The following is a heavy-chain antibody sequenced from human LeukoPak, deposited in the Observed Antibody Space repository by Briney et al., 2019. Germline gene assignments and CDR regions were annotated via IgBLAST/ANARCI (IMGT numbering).Heavy chain of an antibody. V-gene: IGHV4-4*07. J-gene: IGHJ6*03. D-gene: IGHD3-10*01. CDR2: IYTSGST. CDR3: ARVTESYGSGRRHNYYYYYMDV. CDR1: GDSIGSYY. Sequence: PSETLSLTCTVSGDSIGSYYWSWIRQSAGKGLEWIGRIYTSGSTNYNPSLKSRVTMSVDTSKNQFSLKLSSVTAADTAVYYCARVTESYGSGRRHNYYYYYMDVWGKGTTVTISS.